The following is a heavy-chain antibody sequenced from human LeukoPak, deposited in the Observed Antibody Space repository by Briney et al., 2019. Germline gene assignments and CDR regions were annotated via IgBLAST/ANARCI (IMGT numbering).Heavy chain of an antibody. V-gene: IGHV3-66*01. CDR1: GFTVSYNY. Sequence: GGSLRLSCAASGFTVSYNYMSWVRQAQGKGLKWVSIIYSGGSTYYADSVRGRFTISRDDSKNTLYLQMNSLRAEDTAVYYCASLRPISRQYFDYWGQGTLVTVSS. D-gene: IGHD3-3*02. CDR2: IYSGGST. CDR3: ASLRPISRQYFDY. J-gene: IGHJ4*02.